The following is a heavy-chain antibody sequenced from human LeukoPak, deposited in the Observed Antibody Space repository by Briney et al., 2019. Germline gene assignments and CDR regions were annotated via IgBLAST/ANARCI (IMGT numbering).Heavy chain of an antibody. Sequence: GGSLRLSCAASGFTFSSYAMSWVRQAPEKGLEWVSAISGSGGSTYYADSVKGRFTISRDNSKNTLYLQMNSLRTEDTAVYYCAKAIFGVVTQFDYWGQGTLVTVSS. CDR1: GFTFSSYA. D-gene: IGHD3-3*01. CDR3: AKAIFGVVTQFDY. J-gene: IGHJ4*02. V-gene: IGHV3-23*01. CDR2: ISGSGGST.